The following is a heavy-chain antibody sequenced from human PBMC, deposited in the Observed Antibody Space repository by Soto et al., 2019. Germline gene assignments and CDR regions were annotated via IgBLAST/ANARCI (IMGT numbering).Heavy chain of an antibody. D-gene: IGHD5-18*01. J-gene: IGHJ6*02. CDR1: GFTLSSYS. V-gene: IGHV3-21*01. Sequence: GGSLRLSCAASGFTLSSYSMNWVRQAPGKGLEWVSSISSGSSYIYYADSVKGRFTISRDNAKNSLYLQMNSLRAEDTAVYYCARDDSYGYLYYYGMDVWGHGTTVTVSS. CDR2: ISSGSSYI. CDR3: ARDDSYGYLYYYGMDV.